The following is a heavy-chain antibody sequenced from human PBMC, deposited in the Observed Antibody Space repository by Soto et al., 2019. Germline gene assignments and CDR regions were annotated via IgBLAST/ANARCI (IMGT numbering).Heavy chain of an antibody. D-gene: IGHD6-19*01. J-gene: IGHJ4*02. V-gene: IGHV4-59*01. CDR1: GGSINSYY. CDR3: AAGAQWLAFDY. Sequence: QVQLQESGPGLVKPSETLSLTCTVSGGSINSYYWTWIRQPPGKGLEWIGNFYNSGTTKYNPSLKSRVTISLDTSKNQFSLKLTSVTAAETAVYYCAAGAQWLAFDYWGQGTLVTVYS. CDR2: FYNSGTT.